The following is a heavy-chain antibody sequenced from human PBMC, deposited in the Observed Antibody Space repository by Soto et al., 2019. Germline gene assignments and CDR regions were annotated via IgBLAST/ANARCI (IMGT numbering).Heavy chain of an antibody. Sequence: QVQLVESGGGVVQPGRSLRLSCAASGFTFSSYAMHWVRQAPGKGLEWVAVISYDGSNKYYADSVKGRFTISRDNSKNTLYLQMNSLRAEDTAVHYCARDIVVVVAATRPGDYWGQGTLVTVSS. V-gene: IGHV3-30-3*01. CDR3: ARDIVVVVAATRPGDY. D-gene: IGHD2-15*01. CDR1: GFTFSSYA. J-gene: IGHJ4*02. CDR2: ISYDGSNK.